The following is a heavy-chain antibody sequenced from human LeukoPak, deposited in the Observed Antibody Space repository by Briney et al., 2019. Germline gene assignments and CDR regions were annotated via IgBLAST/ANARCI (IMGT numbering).Heavy chain of an antibody. CDR2: IYPGDSDT. D-gene: IGHD3-9*01. J-gene: IGHJ5*02. CDR1: GCCFSNYW. CDR3: ARLYDILTSNSFDP. V-gene: IGHV5-51*01. Sequence: GESLKISCKGSGCCFSNYWIGWVRQLPGKGLEWMGIIYPGDSDTRYSPSFQGQVTIPADKSISTAYVQWSSLKASDTAMYYCARLYDILTSNSFDPWGQGTLVTVSS.